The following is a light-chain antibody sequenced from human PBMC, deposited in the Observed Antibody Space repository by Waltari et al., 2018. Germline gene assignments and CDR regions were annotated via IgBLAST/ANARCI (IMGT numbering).Light chain of an antibody. Sequence: DIQMTQSPSSLSASVGDRVTITCRASQSISNYLNWYQQKPGKAPKILIYAACSLQSGVPSRFSGSGSGTDFTLTISSLQPEDFATYYCQQSYSTLWTFGQGTKLEIK. J-gene: IGKJ2*01. CDR3: QQSYSTLWT. V-gene: IGKV1-39*01. CDR2: AAC. CDR1: QSISNY.